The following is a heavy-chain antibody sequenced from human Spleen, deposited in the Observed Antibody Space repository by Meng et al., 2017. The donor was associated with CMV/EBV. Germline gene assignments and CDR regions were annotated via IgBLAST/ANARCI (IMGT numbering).Heavy chain of an antibody. D-gene: IGHD3-10*01. CDR3: ARDRFGYGSFDY. CDR2: IYYSEST. J-gene: IGHJ4*02. Sequence: TVSGGSISSGGSYWTWIRQHPGKGLEYIGYIYYSESTYYNPSLKSRVTMSIDTSKNQFSLKLSSVTAADTAMYYCARDRFGYGSFDYWGQGTLVTVSS. V-gene: IGHV4-31*03. CDR1: GGSISSGGSY.